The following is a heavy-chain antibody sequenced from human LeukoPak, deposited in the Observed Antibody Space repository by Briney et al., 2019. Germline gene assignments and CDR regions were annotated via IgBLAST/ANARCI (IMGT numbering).Heavy chain of an antibody. CDR3: ARSGGCSSTSCKGYFDY. J-gene: IGHJ4*02. Sequence: GGSLRLSCAASGFTFSSYAMHWVRQAPGKGLEWVAVISYDGSNKYYADSVKGRFTISRDNSKNTLYLQMNSLRAEDTAVYYCARSGGCSSTSCKGYFDYWGQGTLVTVSS. CDR2: ISYDGSNK. V-gene: IGHV3-30-3*01. CDR1: GFTFSSYA. D-gene: IGHD2-2*01.